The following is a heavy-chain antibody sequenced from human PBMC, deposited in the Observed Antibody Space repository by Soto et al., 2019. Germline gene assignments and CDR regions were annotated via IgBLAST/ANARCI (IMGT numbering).Heavy chain of an antibody. CDR2: FSLSGTT. V-gene: IGHV4-4*07. CDR1: GASITGSFF. D-gene: IGHD2-8*02. CDR3: ARGMTPPGAPAWYYFDS. Sequence: SETLSLTCTVSGASITGSFFWGWIRQPAGKGLEWIGRFSLSGTTNYNPSLRSRVTMSADVSKNQFSLRLTSVTAADTALYYCARGMTPPGAPAWYYFDSGGQGTLGTVSS. J-gene: IGHJ4*02.